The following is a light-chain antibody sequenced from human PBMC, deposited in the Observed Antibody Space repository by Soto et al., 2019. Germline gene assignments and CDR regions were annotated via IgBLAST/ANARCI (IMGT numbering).Light chain of an antibody. CDR3: SSYTATNNTPYVL. CDR2: EVS. V-gene: IGLV2-14*01. J-gene: IGLJ2*01. Sequence: QSVLTQPASVSGSPGQSITISCTGTSSDVGGYKFVSWYQRHPGKAPRLMIYEVSNRPSGVSNRFSGSKSGNTASLTISGLQAEDEADYYCSSYTATNNTPYVLFGGGTKVTVL. CDR1: SSDVGGYKF.